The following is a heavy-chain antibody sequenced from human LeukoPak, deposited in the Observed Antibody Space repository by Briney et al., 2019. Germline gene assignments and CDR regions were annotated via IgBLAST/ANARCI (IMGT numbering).Heavy chain of an antibody. CDR3: ARYGSLYGSNYFDY. J-gene: IGHJ4*02. CDR1: GYSISSGYF. CDR2: IYHSGST. V-gene: IGHV4-38-2*01. Sequence: SETLSLTCAVSGYSISSGYFWGWIRPPPGKGLEWIGIIYHSGSTYYTPSLKSRFTISLDKSKNKFSLKLSSVTAADPAGYYCARYGSLYGSNYFDYGGQGTLVTVSS. D-gene: IGHD4-23*01.